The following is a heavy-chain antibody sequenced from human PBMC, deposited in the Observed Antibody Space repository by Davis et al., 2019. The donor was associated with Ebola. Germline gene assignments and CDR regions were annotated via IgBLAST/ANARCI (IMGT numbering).Heavy chain of an antibody. CDR3: ARYCGSSICFDRAMDV. J-gene: IGHJ6*02. Sequence: ESLKISCSASGFTFSSYTMHWVRQAPGKGLEWIGEINHSGSTNYNPSLKSRVTISVDTSKNQFSLKLTSVTAADTAVYYCARYCGSSICFDRAMDVWGQGTTVTVSS. CDR2: INHSGST. V-gene: IGHV4-34*01. CDR1: GFTFSSYT. D-gene: IGHD2-2*01.